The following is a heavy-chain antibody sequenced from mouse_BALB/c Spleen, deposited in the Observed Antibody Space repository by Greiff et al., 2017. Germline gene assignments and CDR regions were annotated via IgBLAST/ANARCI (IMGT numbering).Heavy chain of an antibody. Sequence: QVQLQQSGPELVRPGASVKMSCKASGYTFTSYWMHWVTQRPGQGLEWIGMIDPSNSETRLNQKFKDKATLNVDKSSNTAYMQLSSLTSEDSAVYYCARPQFITTAPWFAYWGQGTLVTVSA. CDR3: ARPQFITTAPWFAY. D-gene: IGHD1-2*01. J-gene: IGHJ3*01. CDR2: IDPSNSET. V-gene: IGHV1S127*01. CDR1: GYTFTSYW.